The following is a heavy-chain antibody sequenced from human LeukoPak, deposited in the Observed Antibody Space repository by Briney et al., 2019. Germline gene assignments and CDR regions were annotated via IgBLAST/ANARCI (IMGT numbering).Heavy chain of an antibody. D-gene: IGHD3-9*01. V-gene: IGHV1-2*02. CDR1: GYTFTGYY. Sequence: ASVKVSCKASGYTFTGYYMHWVRQAPGQRLEWMGWINPNSGGTNYAQKFQGRVTMTRDTSISTAYMELSRLRSDDTAVYYCARGTPYYDILTGYYRYYFDYWGQGTLVTVSS. J-gene: IGHJ4*02. CDR2: INPNSGGT. CDR3: ARGTPYYDILTGYYRYYFDY.